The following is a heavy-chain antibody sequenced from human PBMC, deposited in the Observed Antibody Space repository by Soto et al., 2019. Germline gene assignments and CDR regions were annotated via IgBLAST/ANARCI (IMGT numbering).Heavy chain of an antibody. CDR2: ISAYNGNT. CDR3: ARDATVVDRLGY. J-gene: IGHJ4*02. Sequence: GASVKVSCKSSGYTFTSYGISCVRQAPGQGLEWMGWISAYNGNTNYAQKLQGRVTMTTDTSTSTAYMELRSLRSDDTAVYYCARDATVVDRLGYWGQGTLVTVSS. D-gene: IGHD3-22*01. V-gene: IGHV1-18*01. CDR1: GYTFTSYG.